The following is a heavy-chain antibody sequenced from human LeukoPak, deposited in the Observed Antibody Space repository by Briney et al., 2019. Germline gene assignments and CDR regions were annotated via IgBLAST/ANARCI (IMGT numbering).Heavy chain of an antibody. CDR2: ISAYNGNT. Sequence: GASVKVSCKASGYTFTSYGISWVRQAPGQGLEWMGRISAYNGNTNYAQKLQGRVTMTTDTSTSTAYMELRSLRSDDTAVYYRARGSSRPGHYYYYGMDVWGQGTTVTVSS. CDR3: ARGSSRPGHYYYYGMDV. V-gene: IGHV1-18*01. D-gene: IGHD6-6*01. J-gene: IGHJ6*02. CDR1: GYTFTSYG.